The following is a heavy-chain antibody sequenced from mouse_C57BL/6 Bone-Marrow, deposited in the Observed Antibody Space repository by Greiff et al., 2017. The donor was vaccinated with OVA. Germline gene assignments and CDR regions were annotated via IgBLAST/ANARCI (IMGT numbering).Heavy chain of an antibody. CDR2: ISSGSSTI. V-gene: IGHV5-17*01. CDR3: ASTVVAFDY. Sequence: EVKLEESGGGLVKPGGSLKLSCAASGFTFSDYGMHWVRQAPEKGLEWVAYISSGSSTIYYADTVKGRFTISRDNAKNTLFLQMTSLRSEDTVMYYCASTVVAFDYWGQGTTLTVSS. J-gene: IGHJ2*01. CDR1: GFTFSDYG. D-gene: IGHD1-1*01.